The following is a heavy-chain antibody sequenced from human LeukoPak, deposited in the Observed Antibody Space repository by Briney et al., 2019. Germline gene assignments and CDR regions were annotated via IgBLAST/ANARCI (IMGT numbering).Heavy chain of an antibody. D-gene: IGHD1-26*01. J-gene: IGHJ4*02. Sequence: SETLSLTCTVSGGSVSSGSYYWSWIRQPPGKGLEWIGYIYYSGSTNYNPSLKSRVTMSVDTSKNQFSLKLSSVTAADTAVYYCAREGDLLFDYWGQGTLVTVSS. CDR1: GGSVSSGSYY. CDR3: AREGDLLFDY. CDR2: IYYSGST. V-gene: IGHV4-61*01.